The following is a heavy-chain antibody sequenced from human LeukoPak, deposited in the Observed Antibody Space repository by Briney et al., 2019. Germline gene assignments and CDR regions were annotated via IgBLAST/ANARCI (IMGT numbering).Heavy chain of an antibody. Sequence: GGSLRLSCAASGFTVSTNYMTWVRQAPGKGLEWVSVIYGGGNPYYADSVKGRFTISRDNSINTLYLQMHSLRAEDTAVYYCASHVSRPRAYGMDVWGQGTTVTVSS. CDR2: IYGGGNP. CDR3: ASHVSRPRAYGMDV. V-gene: IGHV3-66*04. D-gene: IGHD6-6*01. J-gene: IGHJ6*02. CDR1: GFTVSTNY.